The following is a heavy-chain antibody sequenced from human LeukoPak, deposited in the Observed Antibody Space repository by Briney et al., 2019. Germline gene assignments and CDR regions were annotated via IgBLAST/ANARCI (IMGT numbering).Heavy chain of an antibody. CDR3: VKDRDLDY. CDR1: GFIVSDNY. V-gene: IGHV3-53*04. CDR2: IYSGGTT. J-gene: IGHJ4*02. Sequence: PGGSLRLSCAGSGFIVSDNYMSWVRQAPGKGLEWVSVIYSGGTTYYADSVKGRFTVSRHDSKNTLYLQMNSLRTEDTAVYYCVKDRDLDYWSQGTLVTVSS.